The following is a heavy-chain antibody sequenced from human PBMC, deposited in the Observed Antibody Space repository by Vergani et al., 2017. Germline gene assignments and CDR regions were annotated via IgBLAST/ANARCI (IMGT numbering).Heavy chain of an antibody. V-gene: IGHV3-23*04. CDR1: GFTFSSYA. D-gene: IGHD2-21*02. CDR2: ISGSGGSP. Sequence: VQLVESGGGVVQPGRSLRLSCAASGFTFSSYAMSWVRPAPGQGLAWVSAISGSGGSPYYADSVKGRFTISRDNSKNTLYLQMNSLRAEDTAVYYCTTGGVVTGGASFPNDAFDIWGQGTMVTVSS. CDR3: TTGGVVTGGASFPNDAFDI. J-gene: IGHJ3*02.